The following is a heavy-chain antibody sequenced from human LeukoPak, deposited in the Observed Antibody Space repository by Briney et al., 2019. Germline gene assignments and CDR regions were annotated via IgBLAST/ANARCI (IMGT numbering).Heavy chain of an antibody. J-gene: IGHJ3*02. CDR2: INHSGST. V-gene: IGHV4-34*01. CDR1: GGSFSGYY. Sequence: SETLSLTCAVYGGSFSGYYWSWIRQPPGKGLEWIGEINHSGSTNYNPSLKSRVTISVDTSKNQFSLKLSSVTAADTAVYYCARENPYGSGSYAAFDIWGQGTMVTVSS. D-gene: IGHD3-10*01. CDR3: ARENPYGSGSYAAFDI.